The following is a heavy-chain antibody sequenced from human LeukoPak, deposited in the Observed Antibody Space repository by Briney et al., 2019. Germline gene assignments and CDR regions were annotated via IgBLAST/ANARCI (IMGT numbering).Heavy chain of an antibody. CDR3: ARDLLEWLLFFDY. D-gene: IGHD3-3*01. CDR2: ISYDGSYK. Sequence: GGSLRLSCAASEFTFSTYGMHWVRQAPGKGLEWVAVISYDGSYKFYADSVKGRFTISRDNAKNSLYLQMNSLRAEDTAVYYCARDLLEWLLFFDYWGQGTLVTVSS. J-gene: IGHJ4*02. CDR1: EFTFSTYG. V-gene: IGHV3-30*03.